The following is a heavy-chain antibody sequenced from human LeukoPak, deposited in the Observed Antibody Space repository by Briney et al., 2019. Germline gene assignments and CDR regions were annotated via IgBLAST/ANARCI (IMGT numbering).Heavy chain of an antibody. Sequence: SETLSLTCTVSGGSISSGSYYWSWLRQPAGKGLEWIGRIYTSGSTNYNPSLKSRVTISVDTSKNQFSLKLSSVTAADTAVYYCASGSRFYYCYYYYMDVWGKGTTVTVSS. CDR3: ASGSRFYYCYYYYMDV. V-gene: IGHV4-61*02. CDR1: GGSISSGSYY. CDR2: IYTSGST. J-gene: IGHJ6*03. D-gene: IGHD2-15*01.